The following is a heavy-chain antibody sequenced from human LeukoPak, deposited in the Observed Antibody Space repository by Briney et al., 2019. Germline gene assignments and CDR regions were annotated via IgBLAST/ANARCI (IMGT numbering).Heavy chain of an antibody. CDR3: AKVASGGFDY. CDR1: GFTFGDYA. J-gene: IGHJ4*02. V-gene: IGHV3-49*04. D-gene: IGHD3-10*01. CDR2: IRSKTYGGTT. Sequence: GRSLRLSCTASGFTFGDYAMSWVRQAPGKGLEWVGFIRSKTYGGTTEYAASVKGRFTISRDDSKSTLYLQMNSLRLEDTAVYYCAKVASGGFDYWGQGTLVTVSS.